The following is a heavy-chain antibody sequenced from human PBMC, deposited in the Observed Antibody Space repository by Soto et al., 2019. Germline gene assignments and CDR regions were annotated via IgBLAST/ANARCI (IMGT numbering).Heavy chain of an antibody. CDR1: GFTFSNYA. CDR3: AKEMIASTVADFFDY. J-gene: IGHJ4*02. D-gene: IGHD6-19*01. CDR2: ITGSGGGT. V-gene: IGHV3-23*01. Sequence: EVQLLESGGGLLQPGGSLRLSCTASGFTFSNYAMTWVRQAPGKGLEWVSTITGSGGGTYYADSVKGRFTISRDNSKNTLSLQTPNLRADDTAVYYCAKEMIASTVADFFDYWGQGTLVTVSS.